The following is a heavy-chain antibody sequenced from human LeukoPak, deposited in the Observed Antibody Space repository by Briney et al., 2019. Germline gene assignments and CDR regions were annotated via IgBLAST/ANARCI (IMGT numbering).Heavy chain of an antibody. CDR2: INHGGST. CDR1: GGSLIGYY. J-gene: IGHJ4*02. CDR3: AREGRMSMGIEY. Sequence: SETRPLTCPGYGGSLIGYYWSWIRQSPGKGRDGMGEINHGGSTNYNPSLKSRVTMSVDTSKYHFSLKLSSVTAADTAVYFCAREGRMSMGIEYWGQGTLVTVSS. D-gene: IGHD4/OR15-4a*01. V-gene: IGHV4-34*01.